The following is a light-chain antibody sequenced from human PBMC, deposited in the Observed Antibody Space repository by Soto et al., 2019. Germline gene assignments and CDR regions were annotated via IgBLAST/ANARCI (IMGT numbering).Light chain of an antibody. CDR2: DAS. CDR3: LQYDTWPPGT. Sequence: IFMTQSPATLSVSPGGRATLSCRASEDVSSKLAWYQQKPGLPPGLVIYDASTRATGIPGRFSGSGSGKDFTLTISGLQSEDFAIYYCLQYDTWPPGTFGQGTKVEI. J-gene: IGKJ1*01. V-gene: IGKV3-15*01. CDR1: EDVSSK.